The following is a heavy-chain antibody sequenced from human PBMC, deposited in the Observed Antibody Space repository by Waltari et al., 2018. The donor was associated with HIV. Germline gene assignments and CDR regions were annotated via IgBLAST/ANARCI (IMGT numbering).Heavy chain of an antibody. Sequence: EVQLVESGGGLVQPGGSLRLYCAASGFTVSSNFMSWVRQAPGKGLEWVSVIYSGVGTYYADSVKGRFTISRDNSKNTLYLQMNSLRAEDTAVYYCARVPRGPYGMDVWGQGTTVTVSS. J-gene: IGHJ6*02. CDR3: ARVPRGPYGMDV. V-gene: IGHV3-66*01. CDR1: GFTVSSNF. CDR2: IYSGVGT.